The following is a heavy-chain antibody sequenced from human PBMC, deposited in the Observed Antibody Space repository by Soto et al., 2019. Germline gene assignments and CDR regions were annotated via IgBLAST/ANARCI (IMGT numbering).Heavy chain of an antibody. J-gene: IGHJ4*02. CDR2: IRESGGTT. V-gene: IGHV3-23*01. CDR3: ANRYGLGPFDY. D-gene: IGHD3-16*01. Sequence: HPGGSLRLSCAASGFTFSSYAMSWVRQAPGKGLEWVAIIRESGGTTYYADSVKGRFTISRDNSKNTLYLQMNSLRAEDTAVYYCANRYGLGPFDYWGQGALVTVSS. CDR1: GFTFSSYA.